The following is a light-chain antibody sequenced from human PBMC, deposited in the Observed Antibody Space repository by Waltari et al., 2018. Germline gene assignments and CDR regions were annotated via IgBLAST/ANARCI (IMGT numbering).Light chain of an antibody. Sequence: LSASVGDRVTITCRASQGVSSWLAWYQQKPGKAPKLLIHKASSLQSGVPSRFSGSGSGTDFTLTISSLQPEDFATYYCQQYNIAPFTFGPGTKLDIK. J-gene: IGKJ3*01. CDR2: KAS. V-gene: IGKV1-5*03. CDR1: QGVSSW. CDR3: QQYNIAPFT.